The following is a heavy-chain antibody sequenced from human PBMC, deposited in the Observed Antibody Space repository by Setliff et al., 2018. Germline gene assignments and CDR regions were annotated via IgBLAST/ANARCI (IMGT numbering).Heavy chain of an antibody. V-gene: IGHV3-7*01. J-gene: IGHJ6*02. CDR2: ITHDGSKT. Sequence: GGSLRLSCAGSGFTFNTYWMTWVRQAPGKGLEWVASITHDGSKTYILDSVKGRFTISRDNTKNSLYLQMNSLRGEDTAVYHCTRDQDYYGMDVWGQGTTV. CDR1: GFTFNTYW. CDR3: TRDQDYYGMDV.